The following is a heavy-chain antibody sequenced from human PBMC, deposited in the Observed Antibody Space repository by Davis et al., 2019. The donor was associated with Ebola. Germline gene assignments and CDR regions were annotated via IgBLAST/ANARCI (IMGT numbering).Heavy chain of an antibody. Sequence: PGGSLRLSCAASGFTFSSYSMNWVRQAPGKGLEWVSSISSSSYIYYADSVKGRFTISRDNTKNSLYLQMNSLRAEDTAVYYCARVGAAIGQYFDYWGQGTLVTVSS. J-gene: IGHJ4*02. V-gene: IGHV3-21*01. D-gene: IGHD2-2*02. CDR2: ISSSSYI. CDR3: ARVGAAIGQYFDY. CDR1: GFTFSSYS.